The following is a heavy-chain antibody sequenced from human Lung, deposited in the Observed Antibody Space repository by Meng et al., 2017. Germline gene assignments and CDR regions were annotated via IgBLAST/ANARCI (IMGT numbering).Heavy chain of an antibody. D-gene: IGHD3-22*01. Sequence: QVQLQESGPGLVKPSGTLSLTCAVSGGSISSNNWWSWGRQTPGRGLEWIGEVYHSGSTNYNPSLKSRVIISVNNSKNQFSLKLTSVTAADTAVYYCARDDSGYADFDSWGQGTLVTVSS. CDR3: ARDDSGYADFDS. J-gene: IGHJ4*02. CDR2: VYHSGST. V-gene: IGHV4-4*02. CDR1: GGSISSNNW.